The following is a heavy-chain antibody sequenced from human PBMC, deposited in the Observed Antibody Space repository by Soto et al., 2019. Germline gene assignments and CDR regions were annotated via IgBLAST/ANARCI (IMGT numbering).Heavy chain of an antibody. J-gene: IGHJ5*02. V-gene: IGHV4-39*01. CDR3: ARGNPSLVDNWFDP. CDR2: ISYSGST. D-gene: IGHD2-15*01. CDR1: GGSISSSTYF. Sequence: QLQLQESGPGLVKPSETLSLTCTVSGGSISSSTYFWGWIRQPPGKGLEWIGSISYSGSTYYNPSLKSRVTMSVDTSKNEFSLKLSSMTAADTAMYYCARGNPSLVDNWFDPWGQGTLVTVSS.